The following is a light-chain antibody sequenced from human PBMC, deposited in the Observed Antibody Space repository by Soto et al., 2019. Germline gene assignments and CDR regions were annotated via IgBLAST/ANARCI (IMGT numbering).Light chain of an antibody. J-gene: IGKJ5*01. V-gene: IGKV3-11*01. CDR1: QSVSSD. Sequence: EMVMPQYPSNLSVCPGVRATLSCRASQSVSSDLAWYQQKPGQAPRIIIFGASGRATGIPDRFSGSGSGTDFTLTISSLEPEDFAVYYCQQRSNWPITFGLGTRLEI. CDR3: QQRSNWPIT. CDR2: GAS.